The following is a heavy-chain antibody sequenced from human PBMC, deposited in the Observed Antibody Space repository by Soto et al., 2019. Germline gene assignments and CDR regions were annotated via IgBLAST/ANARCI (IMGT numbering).Heavy chain of an antibody. CDR1: GGSISSSSYY. Sequence: ASETLSLTCTVSGGSISSSSYYWGWIRQPPGKGLEWIGSIYYSGSTYYNPSLKSRVTISVDTSKNQFSLKLSSVTAADTAVYYCARRYCSSTSCYAGGWFDPWGQGTLVTVSS. V-gene: IGHV4-39*01. CDR3: ARRYCSSTSCYAGGWFDP. CDR2: IYYSGST. D-gene: IGHD2-2*01. J-gene: IGHJ5*02.